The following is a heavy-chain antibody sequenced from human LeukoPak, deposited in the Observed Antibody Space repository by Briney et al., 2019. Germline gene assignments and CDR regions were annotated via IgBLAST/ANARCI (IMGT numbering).Heavy chain of an antibody. J-gene: IGHJ3*02. V-gene: IGHV3-7*01. CDR3: ARGWDNGRHFDI. CDR2: IKQDGSEK. Sequence: GGSLRLSCAASGFTFISYWMSWVRQAPGKGLEWVANIKQDGSEKYYVDSVKGRFTISRDNAKNSPYLQMNSLRAEDTAIYYCARGWDNGRHFDIWGQGTVVTVSS. CDR1: GFTFISYW. D-gene: IGHD1-26*01.